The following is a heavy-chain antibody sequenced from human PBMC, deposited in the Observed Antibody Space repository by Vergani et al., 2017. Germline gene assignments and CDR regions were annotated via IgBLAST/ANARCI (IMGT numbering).Heavy chain of an antibody. Sequence: QVQLVQSGAEVKKPGSSVKVSCKASGGTFSSYTISWVRQAPGQGLEWMGRIIPILGIANYAPKFQGRVTLTADKSTSTAYMELSSLRSEDAAVYYCSRDRDSSTPTPPDYWGQGTLVTVSS. CDR3: SRDRDSSTPTPPDY. CDR1: GGTFSSYT. V-gene: IGHV1-69*08. CDR2: IIPILGIA. J-gene: IGHJ4*02. D-gene: IGHD6-13*01.